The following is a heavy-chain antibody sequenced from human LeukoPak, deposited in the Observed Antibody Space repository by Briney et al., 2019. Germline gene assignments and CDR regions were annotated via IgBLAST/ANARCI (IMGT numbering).Heavy chain of an antibody. CDR3: ARGLAGPPPDY. D-gene: IGHD6-13*01. J-gene: IGHJ4*02. Sequence: TGGSLRLSCEASGFTFNMYSMAWVRQTPWKGLEWVSSISSSSSYIYYADSVKGRFTISRDNAKNSLYLQMNSLRAEDTAVYYCARGLAGPPPDYWGQGTLVTVSS. CDR2: ISSSSSYI. V-gene: IGHV3-21*01. CDR1: GFTFNMYS.